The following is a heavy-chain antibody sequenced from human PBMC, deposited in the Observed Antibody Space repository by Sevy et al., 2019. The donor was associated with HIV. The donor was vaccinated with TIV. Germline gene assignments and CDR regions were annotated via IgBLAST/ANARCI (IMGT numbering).Heavy chain of an antibody. V-gene: IGHV3-30*03. CDR3: ARDFTGFYGMDV. D-gene: IGHD3-9*01. Sequence: GGSLRLSCAASGFTFSTYGMHWVRQAPGKGLEWVAVISYNGVSKFYTDSVKGRFTISIDNSKSTQYLQMNSLRVEDTAVYYCARDFTGFYGMDVWGQGTTVTVSS. J-gene: IGHJ6*02. CDR2: ISYNGVSK. CDR1: GFTFSTYG.